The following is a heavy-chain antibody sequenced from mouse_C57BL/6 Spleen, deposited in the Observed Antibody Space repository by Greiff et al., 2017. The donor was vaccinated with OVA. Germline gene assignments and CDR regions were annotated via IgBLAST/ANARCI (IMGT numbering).Heavy chain of an antibody. CDR2: IWRGGST. V-gene: IGHV2-5*01. Sequence: VKLMESGPGLVQPSQSLSITCTVSGFSLTSYGVHWVRQSPGKGLEWLGVIWRGGSTDYNEAFMSRLSITEDNSKSQVFFKMNSLQADDTAIYYCAKTEGSYAMDYWGQGTSVTVSS. CDR3: AKTEGSYAMDY. CDR1: GFSLTSYG. J-gene: IGHJ4*01.